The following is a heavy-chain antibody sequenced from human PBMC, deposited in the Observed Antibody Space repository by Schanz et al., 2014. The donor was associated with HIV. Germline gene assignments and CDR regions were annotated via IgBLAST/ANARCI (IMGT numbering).Heavy chain of an antibody. CDR2: IKQDGSEK. J-gene: IGHJ4*02. CDR3: YGDESGY. CDR1: ELHFTTYW. D-gene: IGHD4-17*01. V-gene: IGHV3-7*01. Sequence: EVQLVESGGGLVQPGGSLRLSCVVSELHFTTYWMTWVRQAPGKGLEWVANIKQDGSEKYYVDSVKGRFTISRDNAKNTLYLQMNSLRAEDTAVYYCYGDESGYWGQGTLVTVSS.